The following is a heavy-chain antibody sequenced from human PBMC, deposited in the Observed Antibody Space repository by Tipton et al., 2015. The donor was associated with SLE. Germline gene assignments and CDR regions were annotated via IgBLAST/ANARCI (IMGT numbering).Heavy chain of an antibody. Sequence: QLVQPGAEVKNPGESLKISCRASAFSFAGYWIAWVRQIPGKGLEWMGIVFPNDSQTKYSPSFTGQVTVSADKFVTTAYLQWRSLQTSDTAMSYCVRLVLGVTFREAGFDLWGQGTMVTVSS. V-gene: IGHV5-51*03. D-gene: IGHD3-3*02. J-gene: IGHJ3*01. CDR1: AFSFAGYW. CDR2: VFPNDSQT. CDR3: VRLVLGVTFREAGFDL.